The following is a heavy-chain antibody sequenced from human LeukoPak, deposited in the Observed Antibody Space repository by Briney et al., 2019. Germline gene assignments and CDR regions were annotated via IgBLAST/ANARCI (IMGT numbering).Heavy chain of an antibody. D-gene: IGHD3-10*01. CDR1: GFTFSSYS. CDR3: ARAARVRGANPMRYYFDY. CDR2: ISSSSSTI. Sequence: GGSLRLSCAASGFTFSSYSMNWVRQAPGKGLEWVSYISSSSSTIYYADSVKGRFNISRDNAKNSLYLQMNSLRAEDTAVYYCARAARVRGANPMRYYFDYWGQGTLVTVSS. V-gene: IGHV3-48*01. J-gene: IGHJ4*02.